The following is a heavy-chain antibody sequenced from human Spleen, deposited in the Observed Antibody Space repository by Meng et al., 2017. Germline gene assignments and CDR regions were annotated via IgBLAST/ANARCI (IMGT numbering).Heavy chain of an antibody. CDR1: GFTPSGYA. D-gene: IGHD3-10*01. J-gene: IGHJ6*02. CDR3: AREASNGFGTYYHYYYGMDV. Sequence: GGSLRLSCATSGFTPSGYAMHWVRQAPGRGPEWVALISYDETNKYYADSVKGRFTISRDNAKNTFYLHMNSLRTEDTAVYYCAREASNGFGTYYHYYYGMDVWGQGTTVTVSS. V-gene: IGHV3-30*01. CDR2: ISYDETNK.